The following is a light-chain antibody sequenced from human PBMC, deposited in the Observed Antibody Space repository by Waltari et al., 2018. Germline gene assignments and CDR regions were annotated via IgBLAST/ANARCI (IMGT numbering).Light chain of an antibody. CDR2: EVI. CDR1: SSDIGAYDY. Sequence: QSALTQPPSASGSPGQSVTISCTGTSSDIGAYDYVSWYQQHPGKAPQPLLYEVIKRPSGVPPRFAGSKSGNTASLTVSELQAEDEADYYCSSYAGSNGVLFGGGTKVTVL. J-gene: IGLJ2*01. V-gene: IGLV2-8*01. CDR3: SSYAGSNGVL.